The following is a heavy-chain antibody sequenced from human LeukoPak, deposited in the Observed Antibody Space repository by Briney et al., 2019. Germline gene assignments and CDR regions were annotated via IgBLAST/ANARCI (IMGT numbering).Heavy chain of an antibody. J-gene: IGHJ5*02. CDR2: IYYSGST. V-gene: IGHV4-39*01. CDR3: ARHPRGYYDILTGYYSPYWFDP. D-gene: IGHD3-9*01. CDR1: GGSISSSSYY. Sequence: SETLSLTCTVSGGSISSSSYYWGRIRQPPGKGLEWIGSIYYSGSTYYNPSLKSRVTISVDTSKNQFSLKLSSVTAADTAVYYCARHPRGYYDILTGYYSPYWFDPWGQGTLVTV.